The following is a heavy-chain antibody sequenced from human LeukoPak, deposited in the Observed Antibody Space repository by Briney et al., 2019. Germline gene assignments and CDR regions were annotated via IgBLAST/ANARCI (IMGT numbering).Heavy chain of an antibody. CDR1: GGSISSGGYY. CDR2: IYYSGST. V-gene: IGHV4-39*01. D-gene: IGHD1-26*01. CDR3: ARHTNGMDV. Sequence: SETLSLTCTVSGGSISSGGYYWGWIRQPPGKGLEWIGSIYYSGSTYYNPSLKSRVTISVDTSKNQFSLKLSSVTAADTAVYYCARHTNGMDVWGQGATVTVSS. J-gene: IGHJ6*02.